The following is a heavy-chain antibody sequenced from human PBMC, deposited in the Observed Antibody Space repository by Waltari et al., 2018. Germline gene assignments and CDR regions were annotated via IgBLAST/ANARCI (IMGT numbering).Heavy chain of an antibody. Sequence: EVQLVESGGGLVKPGGSLRLSCAASGFTFSSYSMNWVRQAPGKGLEWVSSISSSSYIYYADSVKGRFTISRDNAKNSLYLQMNSLRAEDTAVYYCARVGAGPYFDYWGQGTLVTVSS. J-gene: IGHJ4*02. CDR2: ISSSSYI. D-gene: IGHD1-26*01. V-gene: IGHV3-21*01. CDR3: ARVGAGPYFDY. CDR1: GFTFSSYS.